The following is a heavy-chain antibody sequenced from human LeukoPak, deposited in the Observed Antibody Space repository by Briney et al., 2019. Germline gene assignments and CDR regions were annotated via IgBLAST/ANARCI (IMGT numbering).Heavy chain of an antibody. Sequence: ASVKVSCKVSGYTLTELSMHWVRQAPGKGLEWMGGFDPEDGETIYAQKFQGRVTMTEDTSTDTAYMELSSLRSEDTAVYYCAKDHYAQQLSNPPREIYFQHWGQGTLVTVSS. J-gene: IGHJ1*01. CDR2: FDPEDGET. D-gene: IGHD6-13*01. V-gene: IGHV1-24*01. CDR3: AKDHYAQQLSNPPREIYFQH. CDR1: GYTLTELS.